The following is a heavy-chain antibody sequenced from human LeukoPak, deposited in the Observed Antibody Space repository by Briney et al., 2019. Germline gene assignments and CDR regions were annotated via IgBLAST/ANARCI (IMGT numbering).Heavy chain of an antibody. CDR1: GGSFSGYY. V-gene: IGHV4-34*01. CDR3: ARRPGYCSGGSCYGRLNWFDP. CDR2: INHSGST. D-gene: IGHD2-15*01. J-gene: IGHJ5*02. Sequence: SETLSLTCAVYGGSFSGYYWSWIRQPPGKGLEWIGEINHSGSTNYNPSLKSRVTISVDTSKNQFSLKLSSVTAADTAVYYCARRPGYCSGGSCYGRLNWFDPWGQGTLVTVSS.